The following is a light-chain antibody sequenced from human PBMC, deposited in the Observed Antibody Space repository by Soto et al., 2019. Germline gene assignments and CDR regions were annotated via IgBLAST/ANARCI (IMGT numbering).Light chain of an antibody. CDR3: QQYEAVVT. CDR2: GAS. CDR1: QSVTSNF. V-gene: IGKV3-20*01. J-gene: IGKJ1*01. Sequence: EIVLTQSPGTLSLSPGERATLSCRASQSVTSNFLAWYQQKPGQAPRLLIYGASSRATGIPDRFSGSGSGTDFTLTISSLEPEDFAVYYCQQYEAVVTFGQGTKVEI.